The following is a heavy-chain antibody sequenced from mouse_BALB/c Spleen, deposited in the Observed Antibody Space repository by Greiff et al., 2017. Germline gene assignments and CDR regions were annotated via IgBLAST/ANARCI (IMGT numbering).Heavy chain of an antibody. V-gene: IGHV1-7*01. CDR1: GYTFTSYW. CDR3: ARTGLRLHAMDD. D-gene: IGHD1-2*01. J-gene: IGHJ4*01. CDR2: LNPSTGST. Sequence: QVQLQQSGAELAKPGASVTMSCKASGYTFTSYWMHWVNQRPGQGLEWIGYLNPSTGSTEYNQKFKDKATLTADKSSSTAYMQLSSRTSEDSAVYYCARTGLRLHAMDDWGQGTTVTVAS.